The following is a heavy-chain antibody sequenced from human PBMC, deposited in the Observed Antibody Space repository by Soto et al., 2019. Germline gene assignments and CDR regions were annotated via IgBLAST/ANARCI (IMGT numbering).Heavy chain of an antibody. CDR2: ISSTSAYI. J-gene: IGHJ4*02. D-gene: IGHD3-3*01. V-gene: IGHV3-21*01. CDR1: GFTFSDYN. CDR3: ARDLQPRGTVFERFDY. Sequence: PGGSLRLSCAASGFTFSDYNMNWVRQAPGKGLEWVSSISSTSAYIYYADSVEGRFTISRDNAKNSLFLQMNSLRAEDTAVYYCARDLQPRGTVFERFDYWARDPWSPSPQ.